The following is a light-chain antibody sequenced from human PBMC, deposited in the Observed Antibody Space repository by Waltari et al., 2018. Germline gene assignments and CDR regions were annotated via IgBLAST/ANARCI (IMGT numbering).Light chain of an antibody. CDR3: QQYYSSPRT. V-gene: IGKV4-1*01. J-gene: IGKJ1*01. CDR2: WAS. Sequence: DIVMTQSPDSLALSLGERATINCRSIQNLLYRSNNKYYLALYQPNPGHPPKVLIYWASTRESGVPDHFSGSGSGTDFTLTISSLQAEDVAVYYCQQYYSSPRTFGQGTKVEIK. CDR1: QNLLYRSNNKYY.